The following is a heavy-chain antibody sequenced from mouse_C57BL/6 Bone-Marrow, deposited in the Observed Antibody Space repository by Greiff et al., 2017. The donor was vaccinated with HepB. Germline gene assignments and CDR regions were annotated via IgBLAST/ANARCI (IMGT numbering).Heavy chain of an antibody. V-gene: IGHV1-55*01. CDR1: GYTFTSYW. CDR3: ARWRKCDYDMDY. J-gene: IGHJ4*01. Sequence: QVQLQQPGAELVKPGASVKMSCKASGYTFTSYWITWVQQRPGQGLEWIGDIYPGSGSTNYNEKFKSKATLTVDTSSSTAYMQLSSLTSEDSAVYYCARWRKCDYDMDYWGQGTSVTVSS. CDR2: IYPGSGST.